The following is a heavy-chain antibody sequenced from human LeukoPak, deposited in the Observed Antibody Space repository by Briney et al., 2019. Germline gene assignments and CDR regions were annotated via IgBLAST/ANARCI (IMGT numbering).Heavy chain of an antibody. D-gene: IGHD3-9*01. J-gene: IGHJ4*02. V-gene: IGHV3-21*01. CDR2: IISSSSYI. Sequence: GGSLRLSCAASGFTFSSYSMNWVRQAPGKGLEWVSSIISSSSYIYYADSVKGRFTISRDNAKNSLYLQMNSLRAEDTAVYYCAREGYYDILTGNLNDYWGQGTLVTVSS. CDR3: AREGYYDILTGNLNDY. CDR1: GFTFSSYS.